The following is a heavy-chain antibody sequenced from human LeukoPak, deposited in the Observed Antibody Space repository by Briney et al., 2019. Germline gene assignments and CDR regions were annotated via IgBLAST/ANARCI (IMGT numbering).Heavy chain of an antibody. CDR1: GYTFTSYD. J-gene: IGHJ3*02. CDR2: MNPNSGNT. CDR3: ARVWGNYDLWSSPKVGAFDI. V-gene: IGHV1-8*01. D-gene: IGHD3-3*01. Sequence: GASVKVSCKASGYTFTSYDINWVRQATGQGLEWMGWMNPNSGNTGYAQKFQGRVTMTRNTSISTAYMELSSLRSEDTAVYYCARVWGNYDLWSSPKVGAFDIWGQGTMVSVSS.